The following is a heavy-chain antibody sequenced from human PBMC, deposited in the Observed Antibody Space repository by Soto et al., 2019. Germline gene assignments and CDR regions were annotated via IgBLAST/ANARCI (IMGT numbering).Heavy chain of an antibody. V-gene: IGHV4-34*01. J-gene: IGHJ3*02. CDR1: GGSFSGYY. CDR3: ARGWRNDAFDI. CDR2: INHSGST. Sequence: SETLSLTCAVYGGSFSGYYWSWIRQPPGKGLEWIGEINHSGSTNYNPSLKSRVTISVDTSKNQFSLKLSSVTAADTAVYYCARGWRNDAFDIWGQGTMVTVSS.